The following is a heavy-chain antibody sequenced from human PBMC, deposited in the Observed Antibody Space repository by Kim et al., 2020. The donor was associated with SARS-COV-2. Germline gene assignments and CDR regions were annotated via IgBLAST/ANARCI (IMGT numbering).Heavy chain of an antibody. J-gene: IGHJ6*02. CDR2: ISYDGSIQ. D-gene: IGHD3-10*01. V-gene: IGHV3-30*18. CDR1: GFTFSHYG. Sequence: GGSLRLSCAASGFTFSHYGMHWVRQAPGKGLEWVAIISYDGSIQYYADSLKGRFTISRDNSKNTLFLQMNSLRPEDTAVYYCAKSVTTMVRFFHYYGMDVWGQGTTVTVSS. CDR3: AKSVTTMVRFFHYYGMDV.